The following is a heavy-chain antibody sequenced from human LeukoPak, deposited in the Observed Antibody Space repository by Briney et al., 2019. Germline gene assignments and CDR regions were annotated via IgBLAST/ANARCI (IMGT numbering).Heavy chain of an antibody. CDR3: ARDVHCSGGSCYWLGYYYYYGMDV. V-gene: IGHV1-18*01. CDR2: ISAYNGNT. CDR1: GYTFTSYG. Sequence: ASVNVSCKASGYTFTSYGISWVRQAPGQGLEWMGWISAYNGNTNYAQKLQGRVTMTTDTSTSTAYMELRSLRSDDTAVYYCARDVHCSGGSCYWLGYYYYYGMDVWGQGTTVTVSS. J-gene: IGHJ6*02. D-gene: IGHD2-15*01.